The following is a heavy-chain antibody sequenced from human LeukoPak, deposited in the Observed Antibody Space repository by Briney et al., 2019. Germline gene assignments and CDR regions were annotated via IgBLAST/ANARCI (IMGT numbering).Heavy chain of an antibody. D-gene: IGHD3-3*01. Sequence: GGSLRLSCAASGFTFDDYAMHWVRQAPGKGLEGVSGISWNSGSIGYADSVKGRFTISRDNAKNSLYLQMNSLRAEDTALYYCAKGSDFWSGSIWGQGTMVTVSS. J-gene: IGHJ3*02. CDR1: GFTFDDYA. CDR2: ISWNSGSI. CDR3: AKGSDFWSGSI. V-gene: IGHV3-9*01.